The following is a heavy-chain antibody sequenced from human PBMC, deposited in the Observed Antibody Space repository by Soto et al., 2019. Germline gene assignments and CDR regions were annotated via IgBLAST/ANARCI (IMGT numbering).Heavy chain of an antibody. Sequence: GGSLRLSCAASGFTFSDYYMSWIRQAPGKGLEWVSYISSSGSTIYYADSVKGRFTISRDNAKNSLYLQMNSLRAEDTAVYYCARDYEYSSSSPDYWGQGTLVTVSS. CDR3: ARDYEYSSSSPDY. D-gene: IGHD6-6*01. CDR2: ISSSGSTI. J-gene: IGHJ4*02. V-gene: IGHV3-11*01. CDR1: GFTFSDYY.